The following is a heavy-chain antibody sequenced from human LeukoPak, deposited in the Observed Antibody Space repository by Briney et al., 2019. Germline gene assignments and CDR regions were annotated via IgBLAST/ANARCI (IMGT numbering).Heavy chain of an antibody. CDR1: GYTFTSYG. D-gene: IGHD5-12*01. Sequence: PVASVKVSCKASGYTFTSYGISWVRQAPGQGLEWMGWISAYNGNTNYAQKLQGRVTMTTDTSTSTAYMELRSLRSDDTAVYYCARVPIRYSGLPGSRTNWFDPWGQGTLVTVSS. CDR3: ARVPIRYSGLPGSRTNWFDP. V-gene: IGHV1-18*01. CDR2: ISAYNGNT. J-gene: IGHJ5*02.